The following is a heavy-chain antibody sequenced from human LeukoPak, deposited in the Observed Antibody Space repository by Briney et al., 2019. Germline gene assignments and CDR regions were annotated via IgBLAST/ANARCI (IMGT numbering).Heavy chain of an antibody. CDR1: GASISSGAYY. J-gene: IGHJ4*02. V-gene: IGHV4-31*03. CDR2: IYSSGTT. CDR3: ARDRTGYFFDD. Sequence: PSQTLSLTCTVSGASISSGAYYWSWIRQHPGKGLEWIGYIYSSGTTYYNPSLKSRVTISLDTSENQFSLKLSSVTAADTAVYFCARDRTGYFFDDRGQGTLVTVSS.